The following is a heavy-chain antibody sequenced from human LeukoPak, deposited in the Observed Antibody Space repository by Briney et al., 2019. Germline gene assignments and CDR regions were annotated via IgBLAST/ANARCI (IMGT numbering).Heavy chain of an antibody. V-gene: IGHV4-4*07. CDR2: IYSSGST. CDR1: GGSINNYY. Sequence: SETLSLTCSVSGGSINNYYWSWIRQPAGKGLEWIGRIYSSGSTDYDPSLKSRVTMSLDTSNHQFSLKLTSVTAADTAVYYCARDSALGHCGGDCYPDYWGQGTLVTVSS. D-gene: IGHD2-21*02. CDR3: ARDSALGHCGGDCYPDY. J-gene: IGHJ4*02.